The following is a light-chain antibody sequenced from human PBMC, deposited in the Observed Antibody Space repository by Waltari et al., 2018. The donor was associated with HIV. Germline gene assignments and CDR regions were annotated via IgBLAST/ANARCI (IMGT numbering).Light chain of an antibody. CDR2: EVS. CDR3: ASYTSSSTLV. Sequence: QSALTHPASLSGSPGQSITNSCTGTSIDFVVSHYGSWYQQHPDKAPKLLIYEVSSRSSGISSRFSGCKSANTASLTISGAQADDEADYYCASYTSSSTLVFGGGTKLTV. V-gene: IGLV2-14*01. CDR1: SIDFVVSHY. J-gene: IGLJ2*01.